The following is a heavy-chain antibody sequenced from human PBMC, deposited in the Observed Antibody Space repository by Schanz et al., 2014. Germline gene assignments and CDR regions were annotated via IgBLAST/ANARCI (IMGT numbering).Heavy chain of an antibody. J-gene: IGHJ6*02. Sequence: QVQLVESGGGVVQPGRSLRLSCAASGFIFSSYGLHWVRQAPGKGLEWVAFIWYDGSNKYYADSVKGRFTISRDNSKNTLYLQMNSLRAEDTSVYFCARVRRRIATPSAPSFRNYYYYAMDVWGQGTPVTVSS. V-gene: IGHV3-33*01. CDR2: IWYDGSNK. D-gene: IGHD6-13*01. CDR3: ARVRRRIATPSAPSFRNYYYYAMDV. CDR1: GFIFSSYG.